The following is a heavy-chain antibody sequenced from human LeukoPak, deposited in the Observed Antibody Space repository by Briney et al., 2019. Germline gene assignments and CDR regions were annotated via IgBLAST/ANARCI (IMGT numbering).Heavy chain of an antibody. CDR2: IRYDGSNK. Sequence: GGSLRLSCAASGFTFSSYAMHWVRQAPGKGLEWLAFIRYDGSNKYYADSVKGRFTISRDTSKNTLYLKMNSLRAEDTAVYYCAKDILKETLITMVRGVIIRRLGFDYWGQGTLVTVSS. CDR3: AKDILKETLITMVRGVIIRRLGFDY. CDR1: GFTFSSYA. V-gene: IGHV3-30*02. J-gene: IGHJ4*02. D-gene: IGHD3-10*01.